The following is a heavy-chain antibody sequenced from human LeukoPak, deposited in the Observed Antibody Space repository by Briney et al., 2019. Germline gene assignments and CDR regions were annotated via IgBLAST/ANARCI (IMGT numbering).Heavy chain of an antibody. J-gene: IGHJ5*02. CDR2: ISAYNGNT. CDR1: GYTFTSYG. Sequence: ASVKVSCKASGYTFTSYGISWVRQAPGQGLEWMGWISAYNGNTNYAQKLQGRVTMTTDTSTSTAYMELRSLRSDDTAVYYCARDQAYYYGSGSYYKNWFDLWGQGTLVTVSS. CDR3: ARDQAYYYGSGSYYKNWFDL. V-gene: IGHV1-18*01. D-gene: IGHD3-10*01.